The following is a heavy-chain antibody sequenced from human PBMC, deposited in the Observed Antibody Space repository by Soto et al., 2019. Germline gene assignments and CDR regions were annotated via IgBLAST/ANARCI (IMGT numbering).Heavy chain of an antibody. CDR1: GYTFTSYD. D-gene: IGHD2-8*01. J-gene: IGHJ6*02. CDR2: MNPNSGNT. V-gene: IGHV1-8*01. Sequence: ASVKVSCKASGYTFTSYDINWVRQATGQGLEWMGWMNPNSGNTGYAQKFQGRVTMTRNTSISTAYMELSSLRSEDTAVYYCARSRLGGFDGVYYGMDVWGQGATVTVSS. CDR3: ARSRLGGFDGVYYGMDV.